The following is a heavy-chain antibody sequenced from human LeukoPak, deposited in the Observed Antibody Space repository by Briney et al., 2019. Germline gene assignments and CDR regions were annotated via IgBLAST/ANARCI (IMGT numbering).Heavy chain of an antibody. CDR3: ARDRRVLWFGVHYYYYGMDV. J-gene: IGHJ6*02. CDR1: GFTFSSYG. V-gene: IGHV3-33*01. CDR2: IWYDGSNK. Sequence: PGGSLRLSCAASGFTFSSYGMHWVRQAPGKGLEWVAVIWYDGSNKYYADSVKGRFTISRDNSKNTLYLQMNSLRAEDTAVYYCARDRRVLWFGVHYYYYGMDVWGQGTTVTVSS. D-gene: IGHD3-10*01.